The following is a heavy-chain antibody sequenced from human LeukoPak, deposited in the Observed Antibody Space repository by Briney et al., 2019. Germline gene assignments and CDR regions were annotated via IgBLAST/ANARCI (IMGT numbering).Heavy chain of an antibody. J-gene: IGHJ4*02. CDR1: GFTFSTYW. CDR3: ARDLRGTRDY. V-gene: IGHV3-74*01. D-gene: IGHD2-15*01. CDR2: INPDGSRR. Sequence: PGGSLRLSCAASGFTFSTYWVHWVRHAPGKGLVWVSRINPDGSRRDYADSVKGRFTISRDNAKNTLYLQMNSLRAEDTAVYFCARDLRGTRDYWGQGTLVTVSS.